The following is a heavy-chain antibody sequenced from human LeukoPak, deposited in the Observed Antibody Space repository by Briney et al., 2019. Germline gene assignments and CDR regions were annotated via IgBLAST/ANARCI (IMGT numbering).Heavy chain of an antibody. CDR1: GFTFSSHG. D-gene: IGHD5-12*01. J-gene: IGHJ4*02. CDR2: ISGSGVIT. Sequence: SGGSLRLSCAASGFTFSSHGMNWVRQAPGKGLEWVSGISGSGVITYYADSVKGRFTISRDNSKNTLDLQMNSLRAEDTAVYYCAKDDAWVRYQDWGQGTLVTVFS. V-gene: IGHV3-23*01. CDR3: AKDDAWVRYQD.